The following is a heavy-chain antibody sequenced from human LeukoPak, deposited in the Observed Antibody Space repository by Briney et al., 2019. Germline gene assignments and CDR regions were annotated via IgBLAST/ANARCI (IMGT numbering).Heavy chain of an antibody. CDR1: GFTFRSYA. CDR3: AKWNGSGRSHYYYYYGMDV. J-gene: IGHJ6*02. Sequence: GGSLRLSCEASGFTFRSYAMSWVRQAPGKGLEWVPVIGVSGGSTYYADSVKGRFTISRDNSKNTLYLQMNSLRAEDTAVYYCAKWNGSGRSHYYYYYGMDVWGQGTTVTVSS. CDR2: IGVSGGST. V-gene: IGHV3-23*01. D-gene: IGHD3-10*01.